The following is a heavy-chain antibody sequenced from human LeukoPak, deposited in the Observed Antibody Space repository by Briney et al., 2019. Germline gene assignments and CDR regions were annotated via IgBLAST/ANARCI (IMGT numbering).Heavy chain of an antibody. CDR1: GFTFSSYS. V-gene: IGHV3-48*01. CDR2: ISSSSSTI. D-gene: IGHD3-3*01. J-gene: IGHJ4*02. CDR3: AKDLWDVLRFLDY. Sequence: GGSLRLSCAASGFTFSSYSMNWVRQAPGKGLEWVSYISSSSSTIYYADSVKGRFTISRDNSKNTLYLQMNSLRAEDTAVYYCAKDLWDVLRFLDYWGQGTLVTVSS.